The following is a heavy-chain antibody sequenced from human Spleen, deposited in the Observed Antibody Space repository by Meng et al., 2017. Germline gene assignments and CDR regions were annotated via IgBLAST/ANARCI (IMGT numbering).Heavy chain of an antibody. Sequence: QLQLQESGPGLVKPSETLSLTCTVSGGSTTSTSYYWDWIRQSPAKGLEWIGTIGYSGTIVYNPSLSSRVTMTLDTSKNQFSLKLSSVTAPDTAVNYCARRVHDGSGHHYFDYWGQGTLVTVSS. CDR3: ARRVHDGSGHHYFDY. D-gene: IGHD3-22*01. CDR2: IGYSGTI. CDR1: GGSTTSTSYY. J-gene: IGHJ4*02. V-gene: IGHV4-39*01.